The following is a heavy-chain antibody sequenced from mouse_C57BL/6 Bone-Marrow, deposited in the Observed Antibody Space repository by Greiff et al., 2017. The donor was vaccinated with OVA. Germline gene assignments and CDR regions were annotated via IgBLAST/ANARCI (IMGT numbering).Heavy chain of an antibody. CDR3: ARRPLAYAMDY. Sequence: EVQRVESGPGLVKPSQALSLTCSVTGYSITSGYYWNWIRQFPGNKLEWMGYISYDGSNNYNPSLKNRISITRDTSKNQFFLKLNSVTTEDTATYYCARRPLAYAMDYWGQGTSVTVSS. CDR2: ISYDGSN. V-gene: IGHV3-6*01. J-gene: IGHJ4*01. CDR1: GYSITSGYY.